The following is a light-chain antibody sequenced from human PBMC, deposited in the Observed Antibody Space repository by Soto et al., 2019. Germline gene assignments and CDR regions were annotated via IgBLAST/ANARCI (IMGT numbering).Light chain of an antibody. Sequence: VMTQAPVTLSVSPGERATLSCRASQSVGGNVAWYQQKPGQAPRLLMYATSTMATGIPARFSGSGYGTELTLTVGILQSEDSAVYFCQQYSDWPTYAFGQGTKLDIK. CDR2: ATS. CDR1: QSVGGN. J-gene: IGKJ2*01. V-gene: IGKV3-15*01. CDR3: QQYSDWPTYA.